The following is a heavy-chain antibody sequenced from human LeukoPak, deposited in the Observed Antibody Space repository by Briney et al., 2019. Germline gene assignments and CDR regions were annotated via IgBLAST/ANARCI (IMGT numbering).Heavy chain of an antibody. Sequence: GASVKVSCKASGGTFSSYAISWVRQAPGQGLEWMGGIIPIFGTANYAQKFQGRVTITADESTSTAYMELSSLRSEDTAVYYCARGFFPMTTVTTSDYWGQGTLVTVSS. V-gene: IGHV1-69*13. J-gene: IGHJ4*02. CDR2: IIPIFGTA. D-gene: IGHD4-17*01. CDR3: ARGFFPMTTVTTSDY. CDR1: GGTFSSYA.